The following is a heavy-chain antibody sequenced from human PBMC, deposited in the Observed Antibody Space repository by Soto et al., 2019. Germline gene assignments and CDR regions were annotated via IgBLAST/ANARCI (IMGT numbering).Heavy chain of an antibody. CDR2: ISAYNGNT. Sequence: QVQLVQSGAEVKKPGASVKVSCKASGYTFTSYGISWVRQAPGQGLEWMGWISAYNGNTNYAKKLQGRVTITTDTSPRPAYMELRLLTSGDTAVYYCARVGERMTFFGVVGNWFDPWGQGSVVTVSS. CDR3: ARVGERMTFFGVVGNWFDP. CDR1: GYTFTSYG. J-gene: IGHJ5*02. D-gene: IGHD3-3*01. V-gene: IGHV1-18*01.